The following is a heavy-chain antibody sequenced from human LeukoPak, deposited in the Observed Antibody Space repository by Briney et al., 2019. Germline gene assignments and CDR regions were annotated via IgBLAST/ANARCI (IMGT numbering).Heavy chain of an antibody. J-gene: IGHJ3*02. Sequence: SETLSLTCTVSGGSISNYFWSWIRQPPGKGLEWIGFMYYSGNTNYNPSHKSRVTISVDTSKNQFSLRLSSVTAADTAVYYCARVVSGFYAFDIWGQGTMVTVSS. V-gene: IGHV4-59*01. D-gene: IGHD3-22*01. CDR2: MYYSGNT. CDR1: GGSISNYF. CDR3: ARVVSGFYAFDI.